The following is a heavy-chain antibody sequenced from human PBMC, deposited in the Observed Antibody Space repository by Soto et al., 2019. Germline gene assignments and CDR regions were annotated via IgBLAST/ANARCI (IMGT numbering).Heavy chain of an antibody. CDR2: ISGSGGST. CDR3: AKVIAARRPRYYYGMDV. D-gene: IGHD6-6*01. J-gene: IGHJ6*02. CDR1: GFTFSSYA. V-gene: IGHV3-23*01. Sequence: GGSLRLSCAASGFTFSSYAMSWVRQAPGKGLEWVSAISGSGGSTYYADSVKGRFTISRDNSKNTLYLQMNSLRAEDTAVYYCAKVIAARRPRYYYGMDVWGQGTTVTVSS.